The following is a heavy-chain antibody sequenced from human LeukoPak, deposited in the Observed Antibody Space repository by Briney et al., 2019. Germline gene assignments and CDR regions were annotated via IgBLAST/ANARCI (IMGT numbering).Heavy chain of an antibody. J-gene: IGHJ4*02. D-gene: IGHD4-23*01. V-gene: IGHV3-23*01. Sequence: GGSLRLSCAASGFTFSSYAMSWVRQAPGKGLEWVSAISGSGGSTYYADSVKGRFTISRDNSKDTLYLQMSSLRAEDTAVYYCARDLYYGGFDYWGQGTLVTVSS. CDR1: GFTFSSYA. CDR3: ARDLYYGGFDY. CDR2: ISGSGGST.